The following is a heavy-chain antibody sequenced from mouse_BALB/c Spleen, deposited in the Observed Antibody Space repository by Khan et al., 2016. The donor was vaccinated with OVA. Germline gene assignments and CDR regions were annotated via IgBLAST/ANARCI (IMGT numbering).Heavy chain of an antibody. V-gene: IGHV1-63*02. J-gene: IGHJ2*01. D-gene: IGHD3-1*01. CDR1: GYTFTNYW. CDR2: IYPGGGYT. Sequence: VQLVESGAELVRPGTSVKMSCKAAGYTFTNYWIGWVKQRPGHGLEWIGDIYPGGGYTNYNEKFKGKATLTADTSSSTAYMQLSSLTSGDSVIYYCARRGAARATWGYFDYWGQGTTLTVSS. CDR3: ARRGAARATWGYFDY.